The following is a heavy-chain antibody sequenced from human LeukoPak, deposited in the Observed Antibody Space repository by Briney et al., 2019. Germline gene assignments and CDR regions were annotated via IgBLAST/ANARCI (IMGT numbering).Heavy chain of an antibody. V-gene: IGHV1-69*01. CDR2: IIPIFGTA. CDR1: GGTFSSYA. D-gene: IGHD3-22*01. Sequence: SGKVSCKASGGTFSSYAISWVRQAPGQGLEWMGGIIPIFGTANYAQKFQGRVTITADESTSTAYMALSSLRSEDTAVYYCARVNRDSSGYYYYYGMDVWGQGTTVTVSS. J-gene: IGHJ6*02. CDR3: ARVNRDSSGYYYYYGMDV.